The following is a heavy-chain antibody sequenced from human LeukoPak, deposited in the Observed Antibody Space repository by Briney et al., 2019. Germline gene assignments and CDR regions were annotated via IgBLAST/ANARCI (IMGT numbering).Heavy chain of an antibody. CDR3: ANRHPDYEYIWGNYWG. D-gene: IGHD3-16*01. V-gene: IGHV3-23*01. Sequence: GGSLRLSCAASGITFSKYAMTWVRQAPGKGLEWVSSISGSGGSPYYADSVKGRFTISRDNSNNMVYLPANSLRVEDTAIYYCANRHPDYEYIWGNYWGWGQGTLVTVSS. J-gene: IGHJ4*02. CDR1: GITFSKYA. CDR2: ISGSGGSP.